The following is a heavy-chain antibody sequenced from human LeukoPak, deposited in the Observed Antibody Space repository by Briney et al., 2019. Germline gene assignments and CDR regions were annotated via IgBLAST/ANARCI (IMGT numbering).Heavy chain of an antibody. V-gene: IGHV4-4*07. CDR1: GGSISSHY. D-gene: IGHD3-3*01. J-gene: IGHJ4*02. Sequence: SETLSLTCTVSGGSISSHYWSWIRQPAGKGLEWIGRIYTSGSTSGNTIYNPSLKSRVTMSVDTSKNQFSLKVSSMTAADTAVYYCARDLNHDFWSGPFDYWGQGTLVTVSS. CDR2: IYTSGST. CDR3: ARDLNHDFWSGPFDY.